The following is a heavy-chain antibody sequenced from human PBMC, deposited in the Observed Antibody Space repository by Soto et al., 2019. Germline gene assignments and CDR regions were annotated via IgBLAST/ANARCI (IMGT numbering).Heavy chain of an antibody. V-gene: IGHV3-23*01. CDR2: ISGSGGST. J-gene: IGHJ6*02. CDR1: GFTFSIYA. D-gene: IGHD5-18*01. Sequence: GGSLRLSCAASGFTFSIYAMSWVRQAPGKGLEWVSAISGSGGSTYYADSVKGRFTISRDNSKNTLYLQMNSLRAEDTAVYYCAKVLKAREVPAMVRFYYYYGMDVWGQGTKVTVSS. CDR3: AKVLKAREVPAMVRFYYYYGMDV.